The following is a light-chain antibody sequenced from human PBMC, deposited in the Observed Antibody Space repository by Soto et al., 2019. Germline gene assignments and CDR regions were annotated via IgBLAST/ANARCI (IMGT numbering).Light chain of an antibody. CDR2: DSS. Sequence: IVMTQSPATLSVYTGERASLSCRASQSVSSNLAWYQQKPGQTPRLLIYDSSTRATGFPDRFSGSGSGTDFTLTIIRLEPEDFAVYYCQQYDISPWTFGQGTKVDIK. V-gene: IGKV3D-15*01. CDR1: QSVSSN. J-gene: IGKJ1*01. CDR3: QQYDISPWT.